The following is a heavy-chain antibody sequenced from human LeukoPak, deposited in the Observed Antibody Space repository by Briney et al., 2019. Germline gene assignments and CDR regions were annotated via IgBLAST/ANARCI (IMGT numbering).Heavy chain of an antibody. CDR2: ISSSSSYI. V-gene: IGHV3-21*01. D-gene: IGHD6-6*01. Sequence: GGSLRLSCAASGFTFSSYSMNWVRQAPGKGLEWVSSISSSSSYIYYADLVKGRFTISRDNAKNSLYLQMNSLRAEDTAVYYCARGALIAARRGDAFDIWGQGTMVTVSS. CDR3: ARGALIAARRGDAFDI. CDR1: GFTFSSYS. J-gene: IGHJ3*02.